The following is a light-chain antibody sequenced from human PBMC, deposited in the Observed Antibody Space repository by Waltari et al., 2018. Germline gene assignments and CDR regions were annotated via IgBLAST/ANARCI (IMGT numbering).Light chain of an antibody. CDR3: QQESNWSYS. CDR1: QSVNSR. CDR2: DAS. Sequence: EIVMTQSPATLSLSPGERATLSCRASQSVNSRLAWYQQKPGQVPRLLIYDASRRATGIPDRFSGSGSGTEFTLTISSLEAEDGAVYFCQQESNWSYSFGQGTKVEIK. V-gene: IGKV3D-15*01. J-gene: IGKJ2*03.